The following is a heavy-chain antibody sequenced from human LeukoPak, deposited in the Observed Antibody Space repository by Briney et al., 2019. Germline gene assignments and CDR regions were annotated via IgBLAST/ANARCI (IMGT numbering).Heavy chain of an antibody. J-gene: IGHJ5*01. CDR3: ARDHGAGANAGFDS. D-gene: IGHD2-8*01. CDR2: ISYDGSNE. V-gene: IGHV3-30-3*01. CDR1: GFTFSSYA. Sequence: GGSLRLSCAASGFTFSSYAMHWVRQPPGKGLEWVAVISYDGSNENHADSVKGRFTISRDNSKNTLSLQMNSLRAEDTAVYYCARDHGAGANAGFDSWGQGTLVTVSS.